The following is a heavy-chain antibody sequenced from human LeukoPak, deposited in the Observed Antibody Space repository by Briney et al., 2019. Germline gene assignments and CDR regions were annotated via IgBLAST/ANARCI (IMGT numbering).Heavy chain of an antibody. CDR2: ISATGVDI. CDR3: AKGPLYDSYDAFDI. V-gene: IGHV3-21*01. D-gene: IGHD3-22*01. CDR1: GFTFSSHG. J-gene: IGHJ3*02. Sequence: GGSLRLSCAAFGFTFSSHGMNWVRQAPGKGLEWVSSISATGVDIYYADSVKGRLTISRDNAKNSLYLQMNSLRAEDTAVYYCAKGPLYDSYDAFDIWGQGTMVTVSS.